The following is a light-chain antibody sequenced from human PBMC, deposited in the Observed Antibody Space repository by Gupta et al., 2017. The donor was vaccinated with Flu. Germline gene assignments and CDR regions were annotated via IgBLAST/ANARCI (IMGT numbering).Light chain of an antibody. Sequence: GKPARVPGGGNNIGSNSVHWYQQKPGQAPVLIVYDDSDRPSGVPERFSGSNSGNTATLTITRVEAGDEADYYCQTWDRSSDHWVFGTGTKLSVL. CDR2: DDS. CDR1: NIGSNS. V-gene: IGLV3-21*03. J-gene: IGLJ1*01. CDR3: QTWDRSSDHWV.